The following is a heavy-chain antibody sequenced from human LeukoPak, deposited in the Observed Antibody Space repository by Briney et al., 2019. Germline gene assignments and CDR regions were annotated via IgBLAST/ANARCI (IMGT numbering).Heavy chain of an antibody. J-gene: IGHJ4*02. CDR3: AREAALGGYFDY. D-gene: IGHD3-16*01. Sequence: SETLSLTCTVSGGSINSYSWSWIRQPPGKGLEWIGYIYYSGSTNYNPSFKSRVTISVDTSKNQFSLKLSSVTAADTAVYYCAREAALGGYFDYWGQGTLVTVSS. CDR1: GGSINSYS. CDR2: IYYSGST. V-gene: IGHV4-59*12.